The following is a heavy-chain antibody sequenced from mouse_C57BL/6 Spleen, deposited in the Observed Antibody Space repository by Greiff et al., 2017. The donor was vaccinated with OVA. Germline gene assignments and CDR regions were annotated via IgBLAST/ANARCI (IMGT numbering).Heavy chain of an antibody. D-gene: IGHD6-1*01. J-gene: IGHJ2*01. CDR2: IYPSDSET. V-gene: IGHV1-61*01. CDR1: GYTFTSYW. CDR3: ARGGGPPPYYFDY. Sequence: QVQLQQPGAELVRPGSSVKLSCKASGYTFTSYWMDWVKQRPGQGLEWIGNIYPSDSETHYNQKFKDKATLTVDKSSSTAYMQLSSLTSEDSAVYYCARGGGPPPYYFDYWGQGTTLTVSS.